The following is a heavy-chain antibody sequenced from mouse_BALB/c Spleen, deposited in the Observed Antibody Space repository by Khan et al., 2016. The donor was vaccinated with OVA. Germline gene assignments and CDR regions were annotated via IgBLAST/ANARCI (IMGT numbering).Heavy chain of an antibody. CDR1: GFTFNSYG. V-gene: IGHV5-17*02. J-gene: IGHJ2*01. CDR2: ISGDSNNI. Sequence: EVHLVESGGGLVQPGGSRKLSCAASGFTFNSYGMHWVRQAPEKGLEWVAYISGDSNNIYYADTVKGRFTISRDNPKNTLFLQMTSLMSEDTAMYYCATSYFYGYYFDYWGPGTTLTVS. D-gene: IGHD1-1*01. CDR3: ATSYFYGYYFDY.